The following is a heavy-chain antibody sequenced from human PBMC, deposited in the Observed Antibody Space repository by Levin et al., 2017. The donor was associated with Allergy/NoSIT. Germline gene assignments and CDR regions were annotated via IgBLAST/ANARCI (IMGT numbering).Heavy chain of an antibody. Sequence: GESLKISCKASGYSFTDYYMHWVRQAPGQGLEWMGRINPNSGGTNYAQKFQGRVTMTRDTSISTAYMELSRLRSDDTAVYYCARTGHCSDGSCYSWFDPWGQGTLVTVSS. J-gene: IGHJ5*02. D-gene: IGHD2-15*01. V-gene: IGHV1-2*06. CDR1: GYSFTDYY. CDR3: ARTGHCSDGSCYSWFDP. CDR2: INPNSGGT.